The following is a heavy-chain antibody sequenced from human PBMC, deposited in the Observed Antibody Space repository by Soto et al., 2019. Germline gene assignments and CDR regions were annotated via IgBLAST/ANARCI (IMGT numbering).Heavy chain of an antibody. CDR2: ISYDGSNK. Sequence: VVSLRFSCAAAGVTFSSYSMHCFRQAPGKGLEWVAVISYDGSNKYYADSVKGRFTISRDNSKNTLYLQMNSLRAEDTAVYYCANQQTPIYAFDIWGQGTMVTVSS. V-gene: IGHV3-30*18. CDR3: ANQQTPIYAFDI. D-gene: IGHD2-2*01. CDR1: GVTFSSYS. J-gene: IGHJ3*02.